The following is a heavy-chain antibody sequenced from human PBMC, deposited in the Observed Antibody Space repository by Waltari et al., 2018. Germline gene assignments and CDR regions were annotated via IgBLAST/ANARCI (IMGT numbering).Heavy chain of an antibody. V-gene: IGHV5-51*01. J-gene: IGHJ5*02. Sequence: EAQLVQSGAEVNTPGESLKISCTGSGYSLTRYWLRWVRQTPGNGLEWMGINDPGDSDTRYSPSFQGQVTISADKSISTAYLQWSSLKASDTAMYYCAGHGGGGYCSSTSCYIGWFDPWGQGTLVTVAS. CDR1: GYSLTRYW. D-gene: IGHD2-2*02. CDR3: AGHGGGGYCSSTSCYIGWFDP. CDR2: NDPGDSDT.